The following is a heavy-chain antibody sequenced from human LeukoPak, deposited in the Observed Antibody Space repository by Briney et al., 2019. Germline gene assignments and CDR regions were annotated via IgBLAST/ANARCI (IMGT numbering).Heavy chain of an antibody. D-gene: IGHD6-13*01. CDR2: IYPGDSNT. CDR1: GYSFTSHW. V-gene: IGHV5-51*01. Sequence: GESLKISCKGSGYSFTSHWIGWVRQMPGKGLEWMGIIYPGDSNTRYSPSFQGQVTISADRSISTAYLEWSSLKASDTAMYYCARSKVFIAAHGRNWFDPWGQGTLLTVSS. J-gene: IGHJ5*02. CDR3: ARSKVFIAAHGRNWFDP.